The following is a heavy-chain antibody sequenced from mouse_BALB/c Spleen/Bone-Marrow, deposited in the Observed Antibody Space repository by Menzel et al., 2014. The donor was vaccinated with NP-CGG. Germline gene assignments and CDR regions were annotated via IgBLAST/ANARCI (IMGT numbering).Heavy chain of an antibody. D-gene: IGHD1-1*01. V-gene: IGHV4-1*02. CDR2: INPESSTI. Sequence: EVKLMESGGGLVQPGGSLKLSCAVPGFDFSRYWMSWVRQAPRKGLEWIGEINPESSTINYTPSLKDKFIISRDNAKNTLYMQMSKVRSEDTALYYCARLGYYGMMAFWGQGTSVTVSS. CDR3: ARLGYYGMMAF. CDR1: GFDFSRYW. J-gene: IGHJ4*01.